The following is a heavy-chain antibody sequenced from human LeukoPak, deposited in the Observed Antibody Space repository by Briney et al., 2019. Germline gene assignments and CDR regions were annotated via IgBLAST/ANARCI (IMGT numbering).Heavy chain of an antibody. CDR2: IIPIFGTA. J-gene: IGHJ4*02. Sequence: SVKVSCKASGGTFSSYAISWVRQAPGQGLEWMGGIIPIFGTANYAQKFQGRVTITADESTSTAYMELSSLRSEDTAVYYCAGRRWASGYSSPDHFDYWGQGTLVTVSS. CDR1: GGTFSSYA. CDR3: AGRRWASGYSSPDHFDY. D-gene: IGHD5-18*01. V-gene: IGHV1-69*13.